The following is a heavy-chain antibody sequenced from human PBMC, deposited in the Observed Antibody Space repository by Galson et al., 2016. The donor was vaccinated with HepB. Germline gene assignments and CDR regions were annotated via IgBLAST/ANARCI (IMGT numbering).Heavy chain of an antibody. V-gene: IGHV3-9*01. Sequence: SLRLSCAASGFTFEDYAMHWVRQVPGKGLEWVSGVRGDSSSEAYADSVRGRFTISRDNAKKSLYLQMNSLRAEDTALYYCAKDRLRSGLDGMDVWGKGTTVIVSS. J-gene: IGHJ6*04. CDR3: AKDRLRSGLDGMDV. CDR2: VRGDSSSE. CDR1: GFTFEDYA. D-gene: IGHD3-3*01.